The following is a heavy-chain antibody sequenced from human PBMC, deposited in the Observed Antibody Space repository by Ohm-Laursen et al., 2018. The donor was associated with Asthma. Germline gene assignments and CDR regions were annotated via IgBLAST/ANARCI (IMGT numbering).Heavy chain of an antibody. D-gene: IGHD3-22*01. V-gene: IGHV1-46*01. Sequence: ASVKVSCKASGYTFTSYYIHWVRQAPGQGLEWMGIINPRGGSTTYAQNFQGRVTMTSDTSTSTVHLDLSSLRYEDTAVYYCTRDPYYYEITGEMSSPGMDVWGQGTTVTVSS. CDR2: INPRGGST. CDR1: GYTFTSYY. CDR3: TRDPYYYEITGEMSSPGMDV. J-gene: IGHJ6*02.